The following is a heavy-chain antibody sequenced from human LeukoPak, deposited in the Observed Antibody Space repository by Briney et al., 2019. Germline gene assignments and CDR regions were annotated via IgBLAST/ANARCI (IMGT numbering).Heavy chain of an antibody. J-gene: IGHJ5*02. CDR1: GFTFSDYY. V-gene: IGHV3-33*08. CDR2: IWYDGSNK. Sequence: PGGSLRLSRAASGFTFSDYYMTWIRQAPGKGLEWVAVIWYDGSNKYYADSVKGRFTISRDNSKNTLYLQMNSLRAEDTAVYYCARDPRYCSSTSCTPGDWFDPWGQGTLVTVSS. D-gene: IGHD2-2*01. CDR3: ARDPRYCSSTSCTPGDWFDP.